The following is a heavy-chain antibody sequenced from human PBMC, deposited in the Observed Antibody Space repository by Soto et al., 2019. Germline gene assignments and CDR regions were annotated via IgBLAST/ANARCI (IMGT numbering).Heavy chain of an antibody. CDR2: IYHSGST. J-gene: IGHJ4*02. CDR3: ARASGTVDY. V-gene: IGHV4-38-2*01. CDR1: GYSISSGYY. Sequence: SETLSLTCAVSGYSISSGYYWGWIRPPPGKGLEWIGSIYHSGSTYYKPSLKSRVTISVDTSKNQFSLKLSSVTAADTAVYYCARASGTVDYWGQGTLVTAPQ. D-gene: IGHD1-7*01.